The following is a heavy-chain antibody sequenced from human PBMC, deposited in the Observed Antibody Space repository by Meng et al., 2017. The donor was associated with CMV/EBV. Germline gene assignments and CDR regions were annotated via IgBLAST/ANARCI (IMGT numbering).Heavy chain of an antibody. Sequence: LSCTVSGYSISSGYYWGWIRQPPGKGLEWIGSIYHSGSTYYNPSLKSRVTISVDTSKNQFSLKLSSVTAADTAVYYCARVATGYSSSWAYGGMDVWGQGTTVTVSS. CDR3: ARVATGYSSSWAYGGMDV. CDR2: IYHSGST. CDR1: GYSISSGYY. D-gene: IGHD6-13*01. J-gene: IGHJ6*02. V-gene: IGHV4-38-2*02.